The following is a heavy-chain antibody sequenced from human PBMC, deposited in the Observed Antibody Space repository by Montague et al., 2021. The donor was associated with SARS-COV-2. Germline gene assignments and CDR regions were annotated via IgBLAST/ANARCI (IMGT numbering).Heavy chain of an antibody. V-gene: IGHV4-31*03. Sequence: TLSLTCTVYGTSIRSGGYDWTWIRQHPGKGLEWNGDIFQTGRAYYNPSLETRVNISVDTSNNLFSLRLSSVTAADTAMYFCARVRLFYYLDYWGQGTLVTVSS. CDR2: IFQTGRA. D-gene: IGHD3-10*01. J-gene: IGHJ4*02. CDR3: ARVRLFYYLDY. CDR1: GTSIRSGGYD.